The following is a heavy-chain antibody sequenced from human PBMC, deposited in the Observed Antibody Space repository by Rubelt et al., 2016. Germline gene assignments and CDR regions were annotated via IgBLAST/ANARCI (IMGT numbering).Heavy chain of an antibody. V-gene: IGHV3-30*07. D-gene: IGHD3-3*01. Sequence: KGRFTISRDNSKNTLYLQMNSLRAEDTAVYYCARDVPYDFWSGVGYYYYGMDVWGQGTTVTVSS. CDR3: ARDVPYDFWSGVGYYYYGMDV. J-gene: IGHJ6*02.